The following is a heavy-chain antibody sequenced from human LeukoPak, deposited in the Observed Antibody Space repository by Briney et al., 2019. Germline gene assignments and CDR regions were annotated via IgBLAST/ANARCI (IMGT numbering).Heavy chain of an antibody. J-gene: IGHJ4*02. CDR3: AREGDGYNSPIDY. CDR2: ISSSSLYI. V-gene: IGHV3-21*01. D-gene: IGHD5-24*01. Sequence: PGGSLRLSCAASGFIFSDYWMHWVRQAPGKGLEWVSSISSSSLYIYYADSVKGRFTISRDNAKNSLFLQMNSLRAEDTAVYYCAREGDGYNSPIDYWGQGTLVTVSS. CDR1: GFIFSDYW.